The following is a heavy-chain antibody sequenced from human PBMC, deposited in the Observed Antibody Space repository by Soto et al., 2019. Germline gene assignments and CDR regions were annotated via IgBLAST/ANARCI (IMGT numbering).Heavy chain of an antibody. CDR3: VRVRTVSTGTYYYYMDV. J-gene: IGHJ6*03. V-gene: IGHV1-18*01. D-gene: IGHD4-4*01. CDR1: GYTFTNFG. Sequence: ASVKVSCKASGYTFTNFGISWVRQAPGQGLEWMGWISAYNGDTNYPQKFQGRVSMTTDTSTTTAYMELRSLRSDDTAVYYCVRVRTVSTGTYYYYMDVSAKGTTVTVSS. CDR2: ISAYNGDT.